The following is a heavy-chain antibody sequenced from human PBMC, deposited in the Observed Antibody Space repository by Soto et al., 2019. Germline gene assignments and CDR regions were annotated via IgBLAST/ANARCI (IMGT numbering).Heavy chain of an antibody. CDR1: GGTFGSYA. Sequence: QVQLVQSGGEVKKPGSSVKVSCKASGGTFGSYAISWVRQAPGQGLEWMGGVIPVFGRPNYAQKFQGRVTITADKSTSYMELSSLRSEDTAVYYCARGRGKSGTSWGQGTLVTVSS. CDR2: VIPVFGRP. CDR3: ARGRGKSGTS. V-gene: IGHV1-69*06. J-gene: IGHJ5*02. D-gene: IGHD1-7*01.